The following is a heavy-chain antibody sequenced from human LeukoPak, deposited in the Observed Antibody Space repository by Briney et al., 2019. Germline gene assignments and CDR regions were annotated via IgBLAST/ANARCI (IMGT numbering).Heavy chain of an antibody. J-gene: IGHJ5*02. CDR3: ARDRGPTRYDDSYLNWFDP. CDR1: GYTFTSYG. V-gene: IGHV1-69*13. D-gene: IGHD4-17*01. Sequence: SVKVSCKASGYTFTSYGISWVRQAPGQGLEWMGGIIPIFGTANYAQKFQGRVTITADESTSTAYMELSSLRSEDTAVYYCARDRGPTRYDDSYLNWFDPWGQGTLVTVSS. CDR2: IIPIFGTA.